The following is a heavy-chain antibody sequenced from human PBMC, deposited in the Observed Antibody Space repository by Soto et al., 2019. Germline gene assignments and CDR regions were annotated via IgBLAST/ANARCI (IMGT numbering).Heavy chain of an antibody. CDR3: ANGFQKDKFLEVAVLFDY. CDR1: GFTFSSYG. J-gene: IGHJ4*02. CDR2: ISYDGSNK. D-gene: IGHD6-19*01. Sequence: QVQLVESGGGVVQPGRSLRLSCAASGFTFSSYGMHWVRQAPGKGLEWVAVISYDGSNKYYADSVKGRFTISRDNSKNTLYLQMNSLRAEDTAVYYCANGFQKDKFLEVAVLFDYWGQGTLVTVSS. V-gene: IGHV3-30*18.